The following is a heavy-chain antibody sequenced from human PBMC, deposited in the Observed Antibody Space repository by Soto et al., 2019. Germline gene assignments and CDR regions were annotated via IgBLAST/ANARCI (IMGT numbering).Heavy chain of an antibody. CDR2: MNPNSGNT. D-gene: IGHD3-16*01. CDR1: GYTFTSYD. Sequence: ASVKVSCKASGYTFTSYDINWVRQATGQGLEWMGWMNPNSGNTGYAQKFQGRVTMTRNTSISTAYMELSSLRSEDTAVYYCARLIPPALKFYYYYYYMDVWGKGTTVTVSS. CDR3: ARLIPPALKFYYYYYYMDV. V-gene: IGHV1-8*01. J-gene: IGHJ6*03.